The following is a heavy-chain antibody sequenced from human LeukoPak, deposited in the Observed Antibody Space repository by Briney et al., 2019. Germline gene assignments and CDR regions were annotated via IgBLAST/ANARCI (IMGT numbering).Heavy chain of an antibody. CDR2: ISAYNGNT. J-gene: IGHJ4*02. V-gene: IGHV1-18*01. D-gene: IGHD5-18*01. CDR1: GGTFSSYA. CDR3: ARYSYGPLDY. Sequence: ASVKVSCKASGGTFSSYAISWVRQAPGQGLEWMGWISAYNGNTNYAQKLQGRVTMTTDTSTSTAYMELRSLRSDDTAVYYCARYSYGPLDYWGQGTLVTVSS.